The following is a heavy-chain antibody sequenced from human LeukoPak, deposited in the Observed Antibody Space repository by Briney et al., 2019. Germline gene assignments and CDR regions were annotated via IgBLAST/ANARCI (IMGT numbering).Heavy chain of an antibody. Sequence: GASVKVSCKASGYTFTAYYIHWVRQAPGQGLEWMGWINPNNGGANYVQKFQGRVTMTRDTSISTAYMELSRLRSDDTAVYYCARGSYYNENWFDPWGQGTLATVSS. D-gene: IGHD3-10*01. V-gene: IGHV1-2*02. CDR1: GYTFTAYY. CDR3: ARGSYYNENWFDP. CDR2: INPNNGGA. J-gene: IGHJ5*02.